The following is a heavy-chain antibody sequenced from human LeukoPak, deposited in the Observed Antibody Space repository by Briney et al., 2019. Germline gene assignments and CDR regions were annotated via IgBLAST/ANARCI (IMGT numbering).Heavy chain of an antibody. CDR1: GGSISSHY. CDR3: VRALKKGNSGFTFDP. V-gene: IGHV4-59*11. J-gene: IGHJ5*02. D-gene: IGHD5-12*01. CDR2: IYYSGST. Sequence: SETLSLTCTVSGGSISSHYWSWIRQPPGKGLEWIGYIYYSGSTNYNPSLKSRVTISVDTSKNQFSLKLSSVTAADTAVYYCVRALKKGNSGFTFDPWGQGTLVTVSS.